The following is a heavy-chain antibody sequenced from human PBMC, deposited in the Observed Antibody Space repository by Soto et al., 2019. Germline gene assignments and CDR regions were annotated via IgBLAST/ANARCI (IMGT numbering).Heavy chain of an antibody. CDR3: AREPSYCTNGVCSKGFDY. CDR2: INPSGGST. CDR1: GYTFTSYY. V-gene: IGHV1-46*03. J-gene: IGHJ4*02. D-gene: IGHD2-8*01. Sequence: ASVKVSCKASGYTFTSYYMHWVRQAPGQGLEWMGIINPSGGSTSYAQKFQGRVTMTRDTSTSTVYMEPSSLRSEDTAVYYCAREPSYCTNGVCSKGFDYWGQGTLVTVSS.